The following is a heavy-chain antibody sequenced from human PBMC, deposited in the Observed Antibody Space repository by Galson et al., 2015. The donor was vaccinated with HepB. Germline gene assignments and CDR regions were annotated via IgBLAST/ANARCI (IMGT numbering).Heavy chain of an antibody. CDR2: IYSGGNI. CDR3: ARGRLHRPVD. J-gene: IGHJ4*02. Sequence: SLRLSCAASGFTVSSNYMSWVRQAPGKGLEWVSIIYSGGNIYYADSVRGRFTISRDNSKNTLYLQMNSLRAEDTAVYYCARGRLHRPVDWGQGTLVTASS. CDR1: GFTVSSNY. V-gene: IGHV3-53*01.